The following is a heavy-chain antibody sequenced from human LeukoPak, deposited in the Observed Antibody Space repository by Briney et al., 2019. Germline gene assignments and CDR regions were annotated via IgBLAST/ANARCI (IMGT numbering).Heavy chain of an antibody. CDR1: GFTLSNYA. D-gene: IGHD2-2*01. CDR2: ISGSGGST. Sequence: TGGTLRLPCVASGFTLSNYAMSWAPQAPGKGLEWVSSISGSGGSTYYADSVKGRFTISRDNSQNTMSMQMNSLRAEDTAVYYCAKPDLAYCSSTSCSLGYWGQGTLVTVSS. CDR3: AKPDLAYCSSTSCSLGY. V-gene: IGHV3-23*01. J-gene: IGHJ4*02.